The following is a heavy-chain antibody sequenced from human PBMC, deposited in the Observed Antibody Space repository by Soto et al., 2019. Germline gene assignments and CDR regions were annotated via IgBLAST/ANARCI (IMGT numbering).Heavy chain of an antibody. CDR2: IYHSGST. CDR1: GGSISRSSW. Sequence: SETRSRTCAVSGGSISRSSWWSFFRQPPGKGLEWIGEIYHSGSTNYNPSLKSRVTISVDKSKNQFSLKLSSVTAADTAVYYCARTRYYDFWSGYNYWGQGTLVTVSS. D-gene: IGHD3-3*01. J-gene: IGHJ4*02. V-gene: IGHV4-4*02. CDR3: ARTRYYDFWSGYNY.